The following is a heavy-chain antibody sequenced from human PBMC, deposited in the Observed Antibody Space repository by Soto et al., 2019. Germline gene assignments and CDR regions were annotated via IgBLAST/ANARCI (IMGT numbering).Heavy chain of an antibody. J-gene: IGHJ5*02. V-gene: IGHV1-69*02. CDR2: IIPFLGRT. D-gene: IGHD1-1*01. Sequence: QLHLVQSGAEVWKPGSSVKVSCKASGGTLSSYSVTWVRQAPGQGLEWMGRIIPFLGRTNYAQNFQGRVTFTEDMSTITAYMELSSLGSDDTAIYYCARTTGRPNSNWFDPWGQGTLVIVSS. CDR3: ARTTGRPNSNWFDP. CDR1: GGTLSSYS.